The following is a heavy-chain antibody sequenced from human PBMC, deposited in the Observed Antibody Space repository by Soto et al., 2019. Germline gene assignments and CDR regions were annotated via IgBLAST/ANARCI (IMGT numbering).Heavy chain of an antibody. V-gene: IGHV4-34*01. CDR1: GGSFSGYY. D-gene: IGHD3-3*01. CDR2: INHSGST. J-gene: IGHJ6*02. CDR3: ARGKAINDFWSGSHFGYGMDV. Sequence: QVQLQQWGAGLLKPSETLSLTCAVYGGSFSGYYWSWIRQPPGKGLAWIGEINHSGSTNYNPSLKSRVTTSVDTSKNQFSLKLSSVTAADTAVYYCARGKAINDFWSGSHFGYGMDVWGQGTTVTVSS.